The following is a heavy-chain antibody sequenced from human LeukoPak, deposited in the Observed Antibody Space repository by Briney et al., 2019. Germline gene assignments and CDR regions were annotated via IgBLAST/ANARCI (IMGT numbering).Heavy chain of an antibody. V-gene: IGHV3-23*01. CDR1: GFTFSDYA. J-gene: IGHJ4*02. D-gene: IGHD6-13*01. CDR2: ISASGGYT. Sequence: GGSLRLSCAASGFTFSDYAMSWVRQAPGKGLEWVSAISASGGYTYYADSVKGRFTISRDRSKSTLYLQMNSLRAEDTAVYYCAKERGNIPAAAVFDYWGQGTLVTVSS. CDR3: AKERGNIPAAAVFDY.